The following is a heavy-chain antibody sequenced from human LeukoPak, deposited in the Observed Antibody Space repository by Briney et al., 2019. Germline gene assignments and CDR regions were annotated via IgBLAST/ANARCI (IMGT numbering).Heavy chain of an antibody. Sequence: PGESLRLSCAVSGFTFSIYGMHWVRQAPSKGREWVTFIRYGGNNNSYATSLKGRFKVSGDISKDTLFMQMNSLRAEVRAVYYCAKKAEAQGWELLSIDYWGQGTLVTVSS. CDR3: AKKAEAQGWELLSIDY. D-gene: IGHD2-15*01. CDR2: IRYGGNNN. CDR1: GFTFSIYG. J-gene: IGHJ4*02. V-gene: IGHV3-30*02.